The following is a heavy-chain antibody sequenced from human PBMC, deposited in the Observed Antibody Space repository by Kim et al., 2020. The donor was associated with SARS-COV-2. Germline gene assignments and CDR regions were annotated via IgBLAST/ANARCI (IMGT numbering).Heavy chain of an antibody. CDR3: ARVRGLYYDSPHSWFDP. CDR2: INPSGGST. D-gene: IGHD3-22*01. Sequence: ASVKVSCKASGYTFTSYYMHWVRQAPGQGLEWMGIINPSGGSTSYAQKFQGRVTMTRDTSTSTAYMELSSLRSEDTAVYYCARVRGLYYDSPHSWFDPWGEGGLVTVSS. V-gene: IGHV1-46*01. J-gene: IGHJ5*02. CDR1: GYTFTSYY.